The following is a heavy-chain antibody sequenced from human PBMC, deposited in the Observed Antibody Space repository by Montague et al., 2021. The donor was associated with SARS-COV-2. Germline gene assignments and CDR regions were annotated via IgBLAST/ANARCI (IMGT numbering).Heavy chain of an antibody. J-gene: IGHJ4*02. CDR1: GGSFSGYY. CDR3: ARWDPQTLTLIGLRGKSASDY. CDR2: INHSGTT. V-gene: IGHV4-34*01. Sequence: SETLSLTCAVYGGSFSGYYWTWIRQSPGKGLEWIAEINHSGTTNYNFNPSLRSRVTISVDTSNSQFSLKLTSVTAADTGVYYGARWDPQTLTLIGLRGKSASDYWGQGTLVTVSS. D-gene: IGHD4-23*01.